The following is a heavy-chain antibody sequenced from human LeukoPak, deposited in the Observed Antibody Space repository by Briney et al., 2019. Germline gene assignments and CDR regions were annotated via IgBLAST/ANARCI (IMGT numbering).Heavy chain of an antibody. V-gene: IGHV3-74*01. J-gene: IGHJ5*02. Sequence: GGSLRLPCAASGFTFSSYWMHWVRQAPGKGLVWVSRINSDGSSTNYADSVKGRFTISRDNAKNTLYLQMNSLRAEDTAVYYCARQTIYGDYGWFDPWGQGTLVTVSS. D-gene: IGHD4-17*01. CDR3: ARQTIYGDYGWFDP. CDR2: INSDGSST. CDR1: GFTFSSYW.